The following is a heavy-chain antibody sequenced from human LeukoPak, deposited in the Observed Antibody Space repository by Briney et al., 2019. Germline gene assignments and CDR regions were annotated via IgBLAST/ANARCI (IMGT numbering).Heavy chain of an antibody. CDR2: IFSNDEK. V-gene: IGHV2-26*01. CDR1: GFSLRNARMG. J-gene: IGHJ6*02. Sequence: SGPTLMNPTGTLTLTFTVSGFSLRNARMGVSWIRQPPGKALEWLTHIFSNDEKSYSTSLKSRLTISKDTSKSQVVLTMTNMDPVDTATYYCARIGYYYYGMDVWGQGTTVTVSS. CDR3: ARIGYYYYGMDV.